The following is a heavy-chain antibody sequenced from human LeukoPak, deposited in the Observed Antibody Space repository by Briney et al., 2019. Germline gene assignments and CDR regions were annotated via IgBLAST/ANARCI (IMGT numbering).Heavy chain of an antibody. D-gene: IGHD3-22*01. CDR3: AKDAIVGLNAFDI. CDR1: IFTFSNYA. J-gene: IGHJ3*02. Sequence: PGGSLRLSCAASIFTFSNYAMSWVRQAPGEGLEWVSGISGSGDSTYYADSVKGRFTISRDNSKNTLYLQMNSLRAEDTAVYYCAKDAIVGLNAFDIWGQGTMVTVSS. CDR2: ISGSGDST. V-gene: IGHV3-23*01.